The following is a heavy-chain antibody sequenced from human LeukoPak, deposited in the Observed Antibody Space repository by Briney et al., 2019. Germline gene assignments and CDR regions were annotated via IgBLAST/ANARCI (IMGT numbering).Heavy chain of an antibody. CDR1: GYSFNNYW. CDR3: ARLWDYDSSGYYSSRLDAFDI. D-gene: IGHD3-22*01. Sequence: GESLKISCEGSGYSFNNYWIGWVRQVPGKGLEWIGLIYPGDSDTRYSPSFQGQVTISVDKSISTAYLQWSSLKASDTAMYYCARLWDYDSSGYYSSRLDAFDIWGQGTMVTVSS. CDR2: IYPGDSDT. J-gene: IGHJ3*02. V-gene: IGHV5-51*01.